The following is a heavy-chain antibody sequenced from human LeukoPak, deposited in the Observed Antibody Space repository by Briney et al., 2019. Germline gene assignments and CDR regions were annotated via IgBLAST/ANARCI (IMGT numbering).Heavy chain of an antibody. V-gene: IGHV3-48*01. J-gene: IGHJ4*02. CDR2: ISSTSTTI. CDR3: AKGGSSWSYYFDY. CDR1: GFTFSTCS. Sequence: GGSLRLSCAVSGFTFSTCSMNWVRQAPGKGLEWISYISSTSTTINYADSVKGRFTISRDNSKNTLYLQMNSLRSDDTALYYCAKGGSSWSYYFDYWGQGTLVTVSS. D-gene: IGHD6-13*01.